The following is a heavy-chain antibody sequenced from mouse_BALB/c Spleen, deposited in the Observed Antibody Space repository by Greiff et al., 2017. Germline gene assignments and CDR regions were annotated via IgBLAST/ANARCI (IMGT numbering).Heavy chain of an antibody. Sequence: QVQLKQSGAELVRPGVSVKISCKGSGYTFTDYAMHWVKQSHAKSLEWIGVISTYYGDASYNQKFKGKATMTVDKSSSTAYMELARLTSEDSAIYYCARKDGSAYFAYWGQGTLVTVSA. D-gene: IGHD1-1*01. V-gene: IGHV1S137*01. CDR2: ISTYYGDA. J-gene: IGHJ3*01. CDR3: ARKDGSAYFAY. CDR1: GYTFTDYA.